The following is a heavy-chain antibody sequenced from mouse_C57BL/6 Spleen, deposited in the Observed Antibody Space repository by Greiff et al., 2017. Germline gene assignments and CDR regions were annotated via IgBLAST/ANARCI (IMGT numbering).Heavy chain of an antibody. CDR3: TRGRTGNFDY. Sequence: VQLQQSGAELVRPGASVTLSCKASGYTFTDYEMHWVKQTPVHGLEWIGAIDPETGGTAYNQKFKGKAILTADKSSSTAYMELRSLTSEDSAVYYCTRGRTGNFDYWGQGTTRTVA. CDR2: IDPETGGT. CDR1: GYTFTDYE. V-gene: IGHV1-15*01. J-gene: IGHJ2*01. D-gene: IGHD4-1*01.